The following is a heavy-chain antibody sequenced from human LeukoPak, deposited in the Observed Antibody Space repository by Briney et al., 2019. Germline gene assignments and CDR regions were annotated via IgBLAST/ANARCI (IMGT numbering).Heavy chain of an antibody. CDR1: GYTFTSYG. CDR3: ARDRLGKYCTNGVCPFDY. CDR2: IIPTLGIA. D-gene: IGHD2-8*01. Sequence: SVKVSCKASGYTFTSYGISWVRQAPGQGLEWMGRIIPTLGIANYAQKFQGRVTITADKSTSTAYMELSSLRSEDTAVYYCARDRLGKYCTNGVCPFDYWGQGTLVTVSS. V-gene: IGHV1-69*04. J-gene: IGHJ4*02.